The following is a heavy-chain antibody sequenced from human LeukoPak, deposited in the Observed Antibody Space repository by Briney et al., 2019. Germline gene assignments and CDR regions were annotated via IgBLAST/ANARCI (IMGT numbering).Heavy chain of an antibody. CDR1: GFTFGDYA. CDR3: TRVLRYFDWSYDY. CDR2: IRSKAYGGTT. Sequence: GGSLRLSCTASGFTFGDYAMSWFRQAPGKGLEWVGFIRSKAYGGTTEYAASVKGRFTISRDDSKSIAYLQMNSLKTEDTAAYYCTRVLRYFDWSYDYWGQGTLVTVSS. D-gene: IGHD3-9*01. V-gene: IGHV3-49*03. J-gene: IGHJ4*02.